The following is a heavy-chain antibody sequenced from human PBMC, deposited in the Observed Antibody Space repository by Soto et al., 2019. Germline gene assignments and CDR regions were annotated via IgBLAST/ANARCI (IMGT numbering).Heavy chain of an antibody. Sequence: ASVKVSCKASGYTFTSYGISWVRQAPGQGLEWMGWISAYNGNTNYAQKLQGRVTMTTDTSTSTAYMELRSLRSDDTAVYYCARETERGFLEGVRQHYDIGHYYYGMDVWGQGTTVTVS. J-gene: IGHJ6*02. CDR1: GYTFTSYG. D-gene: IGHD3-3*01. V-gene: IGHV1-18*04. CDR2: ISAYNGNT. CDR3: ARETERGFLEGVRQHYDIGHYYYGMDV.